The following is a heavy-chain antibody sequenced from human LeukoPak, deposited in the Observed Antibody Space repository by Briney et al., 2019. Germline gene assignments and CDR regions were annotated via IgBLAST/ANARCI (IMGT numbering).Heavy chain of an antibody. CDR2: INHSGST. J-gene: IGHJ4*02. D-gene: IGHD6-6*01. V-gene: IGHV4-34*01. CDR1: GGSLSGYY. Sequence: SETLSLTCAVYGGSLSGYYWSWIRQPPGKGLEWIGEINHSGSTNYNPSLKSRVTISVDTSKNQFSLKLSSVTAADTAVYYCAGPEYSSSYYFDYWGQGTLVTVSS. CDR3: AGPEYSSSYYFDY.